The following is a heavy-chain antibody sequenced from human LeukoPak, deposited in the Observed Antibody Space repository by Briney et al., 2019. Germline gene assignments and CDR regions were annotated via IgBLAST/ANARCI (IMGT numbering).Heavy chain of an antibody. CDR2: INHSGST. Sequence: PSETLSLTCAVYGGSFSGYYWSWIRQPPGKGLEWIGEINHSGSTNYNPSLKSRVTISVDTSKNQFSLKLSSVTAADMAVYYCARLRSYGSGSYYAKNYYYGMDVWGQGTTVTVSS. V-gene: IGHV4-34*01. CDR1: GGSFSGYY. J-gene: IGHJ6*02. CDR3: ARLRSYGSGSYYAKNYYYGMDV. D-gene: IGHD3-10*01.